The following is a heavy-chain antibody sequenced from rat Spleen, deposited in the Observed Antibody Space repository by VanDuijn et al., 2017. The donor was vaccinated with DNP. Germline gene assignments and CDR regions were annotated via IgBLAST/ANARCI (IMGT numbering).Heavy chain of an antibody. D-gene: IGHD1-12*02. V-gene: IGHV5-25*01. J-gene: IGHJ3*01. Sequence: EVQLVESGGDLVQPGRSLKLFCAASGFTFSDYYMAWIRQAPTKGLEWVAYIRYDGGNTYFRDSVKGRFTISRDNAKSTLYLQIDSLRSEDTATYYCARHGYYDGPFPYWGQGTLVTVSS. CDR2: IRYDGGNT. CDR3: ARHGYYDGPFPY. CDR1: GFTFSDYY.